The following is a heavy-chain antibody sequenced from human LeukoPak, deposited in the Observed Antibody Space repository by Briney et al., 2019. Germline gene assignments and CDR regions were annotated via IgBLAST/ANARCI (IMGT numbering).Heavy chain of an antibody. D-gene: IGHD1-26*01. V-gene: IGHV3-23*01. CDR2: ITGSGGDT. J-gene: IGHJ4*02. Sequence: GGSLRLSCAASGFSFSSYAMTWVRQAPGKGLEWVSAITGSGGDTYSADSVKGRFTISRDNAKNSLYLQMNSLRAEDTAVYYCARAQVGATPPYVDYWGQGTLVTVSS. CDR1: GFSFSSYA. CDR3: ARAQVGATPPYVDY.